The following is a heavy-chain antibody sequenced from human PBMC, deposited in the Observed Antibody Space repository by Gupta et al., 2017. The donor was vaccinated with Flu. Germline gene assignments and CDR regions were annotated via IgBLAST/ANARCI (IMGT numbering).Heavy chain of an antibody. CDR2: LYSDGST. V-gene: IGHV3-53*01. J-gene: IGHJ4*02. D-gene: IGHD2-2*01. Sequence: QAPGKGLEWVSVLYSDGSTYYADSVKGRFTISRDNFKNTLYLQMNSLRAEDTAVYYCASYCSSTSCYRYFDYWGQGTLVTVSS. CDR3: ASYCSSTSCYRYFDY.